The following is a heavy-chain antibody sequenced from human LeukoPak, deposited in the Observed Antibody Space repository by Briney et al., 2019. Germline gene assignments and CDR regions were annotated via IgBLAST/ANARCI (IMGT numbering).Heavy chain of an antibody. D-gene: IGHD4-23*01. Sequence: TETLSLTCTVSGGSISSSPYYWGWIRQPPGKDLEWIGSIYYSGSTYYNPSLKSRVTISVDTSKNQFSLKLSSVTAADTAVYYCTRRSNSQPPNYWGQGTLVTVSS. CDR2: IYYSGST. CDR1: GGSISSSPYY. J-gene: IGHJ4*02. CDR3: TRRSNSQPPNY. V-gene: IGHV4-39*01.